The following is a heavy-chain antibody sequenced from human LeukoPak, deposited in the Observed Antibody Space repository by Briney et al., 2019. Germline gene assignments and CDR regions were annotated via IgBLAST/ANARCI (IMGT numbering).Heavy chain of an antibody. CDR3: ARDQRWLLRANQRDFDY. CDR1: GYTFTSYG. D-gene: IGHD4-23*01. V-gene: IGHV1-18*01. CDR2: ISAYNGNT. Sequence: GASVKVSCKASGYTFTSYGISWVRQAPGQGLEWMGWISAYNGNTNYAQKLQGRVTMTTDTSTSTAYMELRSLRSDDTAVYYCARDQRWLLRANQRDFDYWGQGTLVTVSS. J-gene: IGHJ4*02.